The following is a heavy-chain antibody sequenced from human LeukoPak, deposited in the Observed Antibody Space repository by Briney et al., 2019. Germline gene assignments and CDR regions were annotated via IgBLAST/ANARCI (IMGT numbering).Heavy chain of an antibody. CDR1: GFTFSSYW. D-gene: IGHD1-26*01. J-gene: IGHJ4*02. Sequence: QAGGSLRLSCAASGFTFSSYWMSWVRQAPGKGLEWVANIKQDGSEKYYVDSVKGRFTISRDNAKNSLYLQMNSLRAEDTAVYYCARVVVGATREPDYWGQGTLVTVSS. CDR2: IKQDGSEK. CDR3: ARVVVGATREPDY. V-gene: IGHV3-7*01.